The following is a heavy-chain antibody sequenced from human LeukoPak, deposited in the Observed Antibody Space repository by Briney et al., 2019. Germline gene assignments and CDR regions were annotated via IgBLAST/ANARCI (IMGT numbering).Heavy chain of an antibody. D-gene: IGHD5-18*01. J-gene: IGHJ3*02. CDR3: ARQRGGIQLWGTRAPNAFDI. Sequence: SETLSLTCTVPGYSISSDYYWGWIRQPPGKGLEWIGEINHSGSTNYNPSLKSRVTISVDTSKNPFSLKLSSVTAADTGVYYCARQRGGIQLWGTRAPNAFDIWGQGTMVTVSS. V-gene: IGHV4-38-2*02. CDR1: GYSISSDYY. CDR2: INHSGST.